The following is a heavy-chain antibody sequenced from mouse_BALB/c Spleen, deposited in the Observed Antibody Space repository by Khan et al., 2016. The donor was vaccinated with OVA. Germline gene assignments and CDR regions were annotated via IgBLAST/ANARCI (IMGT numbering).Heavy chain of an antibody. D-gene: IGHD1-2*01. Sequence: VQLQESGPGLVAPSQSLSITCTVSGFSLTSYGVHWVRQPPGKGLEWLGIIWAGGSTNYNSAHMSRLSISKDNSKSQVFLKMNSLQTDDTAMYYCARDTTATPYWGQGTLVTVSA. V-gene: IGHV2-9*02. CDR3: ARDTTATPY. J-gene: IGHJ3*01. CDR2: IWAGGST. CDR1: GFSLTSYG.